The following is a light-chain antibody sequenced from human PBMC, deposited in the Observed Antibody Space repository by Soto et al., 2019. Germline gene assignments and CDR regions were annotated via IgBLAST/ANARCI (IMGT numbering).Light chain of an antibody. CDR2: ANS. CDR1: RSKIGAGYD. Sequence: QSVLTQPPSVSGAPGQRVTIPGTGARSKIGAGYDVHGYRHLQGPAPKFFFYANSNRPSGVPDRFSGSKSGTSAALAITGLQAEDEADYYCQSYDSSLSVVFGGGTKVTVL. V-gene: IGLV1-40*01. CDR3: QSYDSSLSVV. J-gene: IGLJ2*01.